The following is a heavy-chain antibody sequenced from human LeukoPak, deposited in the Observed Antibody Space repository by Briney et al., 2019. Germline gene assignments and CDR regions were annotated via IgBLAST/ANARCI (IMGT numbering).Heavy chain of an antibody. J-gene: IGHJ4*02. D-gene: IGHD6-6*01. CDR2: ISGSGGST. Sequence: GGSLRRSCAASGFTFSSYAMSWVRQAPGKGLEWVSAISGSGGSTYYADSVKGRFTISRDNSKNTLYLQMNSLRAEDTAVYYCAKVHVPSSIAALPGDYWGQGTLVTVSS. V-gene: IGHV3-23*01. CDR1: GFTFSSYA. CDR3: AKVHVPSSIAALPGDY.